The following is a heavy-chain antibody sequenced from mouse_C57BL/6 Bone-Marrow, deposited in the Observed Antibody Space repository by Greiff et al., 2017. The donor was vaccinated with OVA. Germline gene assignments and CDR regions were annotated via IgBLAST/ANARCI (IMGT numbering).Heavy chain of an antibody. V-gene: IGHV1-18*01. CDR3: ARWNWDDWYFDV. Sequence: VQLKESGPELVKPGASVKIPCKASGYTFTDYNMDWVKQSHGKSLEWIGDINPNNGGTIYNQKFKGKATLTVDKSSSTAYMELRSLTSEDTAVYYCARWNWDDWYFDVWGTGTTVTVSS. CDR2: INPNNGGT. CDR1: GYTFTDYN. D-gene: IGHD4-1*01. J-gene: IGHJ1*03.